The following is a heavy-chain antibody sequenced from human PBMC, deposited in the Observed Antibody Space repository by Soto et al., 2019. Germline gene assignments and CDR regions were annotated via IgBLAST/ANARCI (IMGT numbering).Heavy chain of an antibody. J-gene: IGHJ6*02. D-gene: IGHD5-12*01. Sequence: ASVKVSCKASGYTFTSYAMHWVRQAPGQRLEWMGWINAGNGNTKYSQTFQGRVTITRDTSTSTAYMELSSLRSDDTAVYYCAREGVAPYYYYGMDVWGQGTPVTVS. V-gene: IGHV1-3*01. CDR2: INAGNGNT. CDR1: GYTFTSYA. CDR3: AREGVAPYYYYGMDV.